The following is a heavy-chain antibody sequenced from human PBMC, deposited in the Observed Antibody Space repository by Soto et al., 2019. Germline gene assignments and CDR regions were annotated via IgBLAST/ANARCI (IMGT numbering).Heavy chain of an antibody. CDR3: ARGILPYYYDSSGPGRYYYYYGMDV. CDR1: GYIFTNYW. V-gene: IGHV5-10-1*01. Sequence: RGESLKISCNGSGYIFTNYWIGWVRQMPGKGLEWMGRIDPSDSYTNYSPSFQGHVTISADKSISTAYLQWSSLKASDTAMYYCARGILPYYYDSSGPGRYYYYYGMDVWGQGTTVTVSS. D-gene: IGHD3-22*01. J-gene: IGHJ6*02. CDR2: IDPSDSYT.